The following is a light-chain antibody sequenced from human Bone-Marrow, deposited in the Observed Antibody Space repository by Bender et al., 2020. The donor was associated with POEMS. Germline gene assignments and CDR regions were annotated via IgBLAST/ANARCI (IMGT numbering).Light chain of an antibody. Sequence: QSVLTQPPSASGTPGQRVTISCSGGSSNIGAHAVNRYQHLPGRAPTLLIYSSHRRPSEVPDRFSGSRSGTSASLAISGLQSEDEADYYCAVWDDSLNGWVFGGGTKLTVL. J-gene: IGLJ3*02. CDR3: AVWDDSLNGWV. CDR2: SSH. CDR1: SSNIGAHA. V-gene: IGLV1-44*01.